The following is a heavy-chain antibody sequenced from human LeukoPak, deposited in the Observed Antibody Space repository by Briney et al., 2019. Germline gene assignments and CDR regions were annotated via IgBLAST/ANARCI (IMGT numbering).Heavy chain of an antibody. CDR1: GVTFSTNA. D-gene: IGHD6-13*01. CDR3: TKNQILDDSGSWYAF. Sequence: GGSLRLSCGASGVTFSTNAMSWVRQAPGKGLEWVSSISDGGGRTFYAESVKGRFTVSRDKSKNTLYLRMNSLRAEDTAIYYCTKNQILDDSGSWYAFWGQGTLVTVSS. V-gene: IGHV3-23*01. J-gene: IGHJ4*02. CDR2: ISDGGGRT.